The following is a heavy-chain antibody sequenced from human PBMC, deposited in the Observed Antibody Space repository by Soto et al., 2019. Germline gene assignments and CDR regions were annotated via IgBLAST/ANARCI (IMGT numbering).Heavy chain of an antibody. D-gene: IGHD6-19*01. J-gene: IGHJ2*01. Sequence: EVQLVASGGGLVQPGGSLRLSCAASGFTFSSYSMNWVRQAPGKGLEWVANIKQDGSEKYYVDSVKGRFTISRDNAKNSLYLQMNSLRAEDTAVYYCAREGSSGWYWYFDLWGRGTLVTVSS. V-gene: IGHV3-7*03. CDR1: GFTFSSYS. CDR2: IKQDGSEK. CDR3: AREGSSGWYWYFDL.